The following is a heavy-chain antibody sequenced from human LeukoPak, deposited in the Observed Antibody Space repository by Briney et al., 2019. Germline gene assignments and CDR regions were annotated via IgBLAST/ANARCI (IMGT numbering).Heavy chain of an antibody. CDR1: GASISSHY. J-gene: IGHJ3*02. D-gene: IGHD3-3*01. V-gene: IGHV4-59*08. Sequence: PPETLSLTCTVSGASISSHYWTWIRQSPGKRLEWIGYVFYSGTTSYSPSLNSRVTISIDPSKNQFSLKLSSVTAADTAVYFCARHVGFFDAFDIWGQPTIVGVSS. CDR3: ARHVGFFDAFDI. CDR2: VFYSGTT.